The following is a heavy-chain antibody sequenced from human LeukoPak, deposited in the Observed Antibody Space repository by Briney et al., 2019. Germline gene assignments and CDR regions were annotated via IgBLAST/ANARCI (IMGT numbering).Heavy chain of an antibody. J-gene: IGHJ4*02. D-gene: IGHD5-24*01. CDR1: GFTFSSSA. CDR2: ISYDGSNK. Sequence: GGSLRLSCAASGFTFSSSAMSWVRQAPGKGLEWVAVISYDGSNKYYADSVKGRFTISRDNSKNTLYLQMNSLRAEDTAVYYCAKDLREMATIFDYWGQGTLVTVSS. CDR3: AKDLREMATIFDY. V-gene: IGHV3-30*18.